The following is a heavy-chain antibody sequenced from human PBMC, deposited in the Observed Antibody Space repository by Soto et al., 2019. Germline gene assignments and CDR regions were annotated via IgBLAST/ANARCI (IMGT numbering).Heavy chain of an antibody. D-gene: IGHD3-3*01. V-gene: IGHV3-23*04. CDR3: AKLKGGLGRFYGMDA. CDR1: GFSFRNYA. CDR2: ISSGGGTT. J-gene: IGHJ6*01. Sequence: DEQLVESGGGSLQPGESLRLSCAASGFSFRNYAMTWVRQSPGKGLEWVSLISSGGGTTNYADSVKGRFSISRDNSQIMLYLQMNGLRGEDTALYYCAKLKGGLGRFYGMDAWGQGTMVIVSS.